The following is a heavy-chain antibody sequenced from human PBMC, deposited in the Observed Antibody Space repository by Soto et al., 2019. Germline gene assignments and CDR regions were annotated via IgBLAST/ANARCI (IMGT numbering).Heavy chain of an antibody. J-gene: IGHJ5*02. CDR3: ARPVAGPYNWFDP. Sequence: GGALRLSCAASGFTFSSYAMHWVRQAPGKGLEWVAVISYDGSNKYYADSVKGRFTISRDNSKNTLYLQMNSLRAEDTAVYYCARPVAGPYNWFDPWGQGTLVTVSS. CDR1: GFTFSSYA. V-gene: IGHV3-30-3*01. D-gene: IGHD6-13*01. CDR2: ISYDGSNK.